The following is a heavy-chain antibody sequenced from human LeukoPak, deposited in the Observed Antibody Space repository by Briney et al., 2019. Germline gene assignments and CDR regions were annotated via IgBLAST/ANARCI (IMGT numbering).Heavy chain of an antibody. V-gene: IGHV3-53*01. CDR3: AKDEVTSGGGLAS. J-gene: IGHJ5*02. CDR1: GFSVSGTH. D-gene: IGHD2-21*02. Sequence: GGSLRLSCAASGFSVSGTHMSWVRQAPGGGLEWVAAMYTGGTTYYTDAVTGRFTVSRDTSRNILFLHMDSLRAEDTAVYYCAKDEVTSGGGLASWGQGTLVIVSS. CDR2: MYTGGTT.